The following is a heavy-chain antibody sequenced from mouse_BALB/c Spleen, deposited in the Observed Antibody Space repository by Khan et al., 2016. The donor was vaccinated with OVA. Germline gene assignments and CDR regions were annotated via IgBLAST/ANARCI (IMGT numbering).Heavy chain of an antibody. J-gene: IGHJ3*01. CDR1: GFDFSRYW. D-gene: IGHD2-14*01. CDR3: ARPYRYDGRAWFAY. Sequence: EVELVESGGGLVQPGGSLKLSCAASGFDFSRYWMSWVRQAPGKGLEWIGEINPDSSTITYTPSLKDKFIISRDNAKNTLYLQMSKVRSEDTALYYCARPYRYDGRAWFAYWGQGTLVTVSA. CDR2: INPDSSTI. V-gene: IGHV4-1*02.